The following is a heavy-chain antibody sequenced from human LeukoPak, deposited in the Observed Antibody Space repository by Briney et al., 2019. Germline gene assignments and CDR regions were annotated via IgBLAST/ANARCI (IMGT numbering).Heavy chain of an antibody. Sequence: SVKVSCKASGGTFSSYAISWVRQAPGQGLEWMGGIIPIFGTANYAQKFQGRVTITTDESTSTAYMELSSLRSEDTAVYYCARVPYYYDSSGHWDYWGQGTLVTVSS. D-gene: IGHD3-22*01. V-gene: IGHV1-69*05. CDR2: IIPIFGTA. CDR1: GGTFSSYA. J-gene: IGHJ4*02. CDR3: ARVPYYYDSSGHWDY.